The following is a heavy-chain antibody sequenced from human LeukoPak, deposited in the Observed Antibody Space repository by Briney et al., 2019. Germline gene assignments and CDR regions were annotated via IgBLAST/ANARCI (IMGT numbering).Heavy chain of an antibody. D-gene: IGHD6-13*01. CDR3: ARGPATGVYYYAMDV. V-gene: IGHV3-30*04. CDR2: TSYDGSNK. CDR1: GFTFSSFA. Sequence: GGSLRLSCAASGFTFSSFAMHWVRQAPGKGLEWVAVTSYDGSNKYYADSVKGRFTVSRDDSKNTLYVQMDSLRAEDTAVYYCARGPATGVYYYAMDVWGPGTTVTVSS. J-gene: IGHJ6*02.